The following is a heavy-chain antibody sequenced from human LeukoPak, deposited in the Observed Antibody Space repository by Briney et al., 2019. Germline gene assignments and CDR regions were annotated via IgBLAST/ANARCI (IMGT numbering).Heavy chain of an antibody. J-gene: IGHJ3*02. Sequence: RPSQTLSLTCTVSGGSISSYYWSWIRQPPGKGLEWIGYIYYSGSTNYNPSLKSRVTISVDTSKNQFSLKLSSVTAADTAVYYCARGARLLSRDAFDIWGQGTMVTVSS. CDR3: ARGARLLSRDAFDI. CDR2: IYYSGST. D-gene: IGHD1-26*01. CDR1: GGSISSYY. V-gene: IGHV4-59*01.